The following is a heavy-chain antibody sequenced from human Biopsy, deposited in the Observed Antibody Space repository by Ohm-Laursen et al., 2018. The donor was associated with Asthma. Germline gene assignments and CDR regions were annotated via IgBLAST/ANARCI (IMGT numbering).Heavy chain of an antibody. V-gene: IGHV2-5*01. J-gene: IGHJ5*01. CDR1: GFSLSTSGVS. D-gene: IGHD6-19*01. CDR2: IYWTDDK. Sequence: TQTLTLTRTFSGFSLSTSGVSLGWIRQPPGKALEWLALIYWTDDKRYSPSLKSRLTITQDTAKNQVVLTMTRMDPVDTATYFCVHAVPVTVYFTVYSTSYFDFWGPGTLVSVSS. CDR3: VHAVPVTVYFTVYSTSYFDF.